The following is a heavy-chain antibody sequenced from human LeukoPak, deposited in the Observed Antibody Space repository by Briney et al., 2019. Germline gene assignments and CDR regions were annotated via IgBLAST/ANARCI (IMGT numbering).Heavy chain of an antibody. Sequence: PSETLSLTCTVSGGSISTYYWSWIRQPPGKGLEWIGYIYYSGTTNHNPSLQNRVTISVDTSNNQFSLKLSSVTAADTAVYYCARENRMVRGALDAFDFWGQGTMVTVSS. CDR3: ARENRMVRGALDAFDF. D-gene: IGHD3-10*01. J-gene: IGHJ3*01. CDR1: GGSISTYY. V-gene: IGHV4-59*01. CDR2: IYYSGTT.